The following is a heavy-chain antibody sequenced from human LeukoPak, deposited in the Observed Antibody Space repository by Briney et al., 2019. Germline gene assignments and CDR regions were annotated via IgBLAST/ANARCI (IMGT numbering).Heavy chain of an antibody. CDR2: IYYSGRT. CDR3: ARDLFGRSQLYYYYFYMDV. V-gene: IGHV4-31*03. D-gene: IGHD3-3*01. CDR1: GVSITTGSYY. J-gene: IGHJ6*03. Sequence: MPSETLSLTCNVSGVSITTGSYYWTWIRQHPGKGLEWIGFIYYSGRTDYSPSLKSRAAISLDTSKNQFSLKLNSVTAADTAVYYCARDLFGRSQLYYYYFYMDVWGKGTTVTVSS.